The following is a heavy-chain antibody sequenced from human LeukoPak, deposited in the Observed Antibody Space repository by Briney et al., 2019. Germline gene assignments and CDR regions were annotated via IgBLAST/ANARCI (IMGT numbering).Heavy chain of an antibody. CDR2: ISSSGSTI. CDR3: AELGITMIGGV. V-gene: IGHV3-48*03. CDR1: GFTYSSYE. J-gene: IGHJ6*04. D-gene: IGHD3-10*02. Sequence: GGPLRLSCAASGFTYSSYEMKWVRAAPGKGLEGVSYISSSGSTIYYADSVKGRFTISRDNAKISLYLQMNSLRAEDTAVYYCAELGITMIGGVWGKGTTVTISS.